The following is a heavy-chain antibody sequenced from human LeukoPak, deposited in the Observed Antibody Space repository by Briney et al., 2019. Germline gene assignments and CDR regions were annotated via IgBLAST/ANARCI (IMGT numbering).Heavy chain of an antibody. D-gene: IGHD4-17*01. CDR3: ARFRLTVTTYAHLDY. V-gene: IGHV3-11*01. CDR2: ISSSGSTI. J-gene: IGHJ4*02. Sequence: GALRLSCAASGFTFSDYYMSWIRQAPGKGLEWVSYISSSGSTIDYADFVKGRFTISRDNAKNSLYLQMNSLRAEDPAVYYCARFRLTVTTYAHLDYWGQGTLVTVSS. CDR1: GFTFSDYY.